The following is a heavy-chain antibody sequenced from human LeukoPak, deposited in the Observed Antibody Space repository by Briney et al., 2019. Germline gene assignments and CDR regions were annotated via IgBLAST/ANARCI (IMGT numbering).Heavy chain of an antibody. Sequence: SQTLSLTCAISGDSVSSNSAAWNWIRQSPSGGLEWLGRTYYRSKWYNDYAVSVKSRITINPDTSKNQFSLQLNSVTPEDTAVYYCARGALPWNDAFDIWGQGTMVTVSS. J-gene: IGHJ3*02. D-gene: IGHD1-1*01. CDR1: GDSVSSNSAA. CDR2: TYYRSKWYN. CDR3: ARGALPWNDAFDI. V-gene: IGHV6-1*01.